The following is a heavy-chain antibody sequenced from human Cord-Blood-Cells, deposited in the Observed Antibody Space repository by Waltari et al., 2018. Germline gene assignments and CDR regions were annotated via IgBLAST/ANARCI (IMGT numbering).Heavy chain of an antibody. J-gene: IGHJ4*02. CDR1: GFTFSRYP. Sequence: EVQLVESGGGLVKPGGSVRRSCAASGFTFSRYPINCVRQAPGKGLKWFSSISSSSSYIYYADSVKGRFTISRDNAKNSLYLQMNSLRAEDTAVYYCARDSGDYVWGSYRYFDYWGQGTLVTVSS. D-gene: IGHD3-16*02. CDR2: ISSSSSYI. CDR3: ARDSGDYVWGSYRYFDY. V-gene: IGHV3-21*01.